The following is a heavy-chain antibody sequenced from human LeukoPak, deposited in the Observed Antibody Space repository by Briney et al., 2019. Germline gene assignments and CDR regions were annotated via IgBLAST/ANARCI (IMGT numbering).Heavy chain of an antibody. D-gene: IGHD4-11*01. J-gene: IGHJ3*02. CDR3: ARAPWAYGNYVHAFDI. CDR2: INHSGST. V-gene: IGHV4-34*01. Sequence: PSETLSLTCAVYGGSFSGYYWSWIRQPPGKGLEWIGEINHSGSTNYNPSLKSRVTISVDTSKNQFSLKLSSVTAADTAVYYCARAPWAYGNYVHAFDIWGQGRTVTVFS. CDR1: GGSFSGYY.